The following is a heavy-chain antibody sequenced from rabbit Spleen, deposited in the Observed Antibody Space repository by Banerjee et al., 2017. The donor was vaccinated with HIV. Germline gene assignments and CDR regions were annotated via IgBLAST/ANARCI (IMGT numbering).Heavy chain of an antibody. J-gene: IGHJ4*01. CDR1: GFDFSSYG. CDR3: VRGASSSGYYSL. CDR2: IDLLFGTT. Sequence: QEQLMESGGGLVQPGGSLKLSCKASGFDFSSYGVSWVRQAPGKGLEWIGYIDLLFGTTHYANWVNGRFTISSHNAQNTLYLQLNSLTAADTATYFCVRGASSSGYYSLWGPGTLVTVS. V-gene: IGHV1S47*01. D-gene: IGHD1-1*01.